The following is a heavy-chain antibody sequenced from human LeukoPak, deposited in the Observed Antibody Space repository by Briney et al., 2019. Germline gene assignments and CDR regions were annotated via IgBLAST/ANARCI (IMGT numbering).Heavy chain of an antibody. CDR3: ASLVVVPAAMPGKNWFDP. CDR2: ISSSSSTI. CDR1: GFTFSSYS. Sequence: GSLRLSCAASGFTFSSYSMNWVRQAPGKGLEWVSYISSSSSTIYYADSVKGRFTISRDNAKNSLYLQMNSLRAEDTAVYYCASLVVVPAAMPGKNWFDPWGQGTLVTVSS. D-gene: IGHD2-2*01. J-gene: IGHJ5*02. V-gene: IGHV3-48*01.